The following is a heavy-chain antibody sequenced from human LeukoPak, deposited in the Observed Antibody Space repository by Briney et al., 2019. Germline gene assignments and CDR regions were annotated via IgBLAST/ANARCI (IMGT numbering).Heavy chain of an antibody. Sequence: GGSLRLSCAASGFTFSSYAMSWVRQAPRKGLEWVSFISPSADRTSNADSVEGRFTISRDNPRNTLYLQMNSLRDEGTAVYYCAIMHGYYDGSGYWVQWGQGTLVTVSS. CDR3: AIMHGYYDGSGYWVQ. J-gene: IGHJ4*02. CDR2: ISPSADRT. D-gene: IGHD3-22*01. V-gene: IGHV3-23*01. CDR1: GFTFSSYA.